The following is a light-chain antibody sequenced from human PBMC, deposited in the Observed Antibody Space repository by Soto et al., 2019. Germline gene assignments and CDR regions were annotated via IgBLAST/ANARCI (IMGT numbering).Light chain of an antibody. CDR2: DVS. J-gene: IGLJ1*01. Sequence: QSVLTQPAYVSGSPGHPITISCTGTSSDVGGYNYVSWYQQHPGKAPKLMIYDVSNRPAGVSNRFSGSKSGNTASLTISGLQAEDEADYYCSSYTSSSRDVFGTGTKVTVL. CDR1: SSDVGGYNY. V-gene: IGLV2-14*01. CDR3: SSYTSSSRDV.